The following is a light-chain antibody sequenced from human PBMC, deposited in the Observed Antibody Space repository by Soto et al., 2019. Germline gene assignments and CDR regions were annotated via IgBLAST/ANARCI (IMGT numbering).Light chain of an antibody. CDR2: EVS. CDR3: SSYTSTYTII. Sequence: HSVLTQPASVSGSPGQSITISCTGTSSDVGGYNYVSWYQQHPGKAPKLRIFEVSNRPSGVSDRFSGSKSGNTASLTISGLQAEDEADYYCSSYTSTYTIIFGGGTKLTVL. V-gene: IGLV2-14*01. CDR1: SSDVGGYNY. J-gene: IGLJ2*01.